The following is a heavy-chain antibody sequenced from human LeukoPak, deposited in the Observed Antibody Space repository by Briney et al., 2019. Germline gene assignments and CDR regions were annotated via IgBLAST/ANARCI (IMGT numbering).Heavy chain of an antibody. Sequence: PGGSLRLSCAASGFLLITYGMHWVRPAPGEGLEWVAVISHDGSNKYYADSVKGRFTISRDNSKNTLYLQMYSLRAEDTAVYYCAKVTYSRGWYHAFDIWGQGTMVTVSS. CDR3: AKVTYSRGWYHAFDI. CDR2: ISHDGSNK. D-gene: IGHD6-19*01. V-gene: IGHV3-30*18. CDR1: GFLLITYG. J-gene: IGHJ3*02.